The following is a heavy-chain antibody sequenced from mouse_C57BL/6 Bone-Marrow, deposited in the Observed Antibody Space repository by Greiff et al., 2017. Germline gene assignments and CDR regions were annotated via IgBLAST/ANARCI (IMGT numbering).Heavy chain of an antibody. V-gene: IGHV6-3*01. J-gene: IGHJ2*01. Sequence: EVQVVESGGGLVQPGGSMKLSCVASGFTFSNYWMNWVRQSPEKGLEWVAQISLKSDNSAKNYAESVKGRFTISRDDSKGSVYLQMNNSRAEAAEIYYCTALTGTWDYWGQGTTLTVSS. CDR3: TALTGTWDY. D-gene: IGHD4-1*01. CDR2: ISLKSDNSAK. CDR1: GFTFSNYW.